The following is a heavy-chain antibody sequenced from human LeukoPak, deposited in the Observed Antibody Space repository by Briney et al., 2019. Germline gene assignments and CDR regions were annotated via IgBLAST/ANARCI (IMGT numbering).Heavy chain of an antibody. D-gene: IGHD2-2*01. CDR1: GFTFNRNW. V-gene: IGHV3-7*01. Sequence: GGSLRLSCAASGFTFNRNWMSWVRQAPGKGLEWVANIKQDGSEKYYVGSVKGRFTISRDNAKYSLYLQMNNLRAEDTAVYYFARDGIVEVPAPTRRYFGYWGQGTLVTVSS. CDR2: IKQDGSEK. CDR3: ARDGIVEVPAPTRRYFGY. J-gene: IGHJ4*02.